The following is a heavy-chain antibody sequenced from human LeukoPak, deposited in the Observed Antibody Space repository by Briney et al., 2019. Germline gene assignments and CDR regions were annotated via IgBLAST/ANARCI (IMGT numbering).Heavy chain of an antibody. J-gene: IGHJ4*02. CDR2: IYYSGST. D-gene: IGHD4-17*01. CDR3: ARDRGFHRSFRYGDPPPYYFDY. Sequence: MSSQTLSLTCTVSGGSISSGDYYWSWIRQPPGKGLEWIGYIYYSGSTYYNPSLKSRVTISVDTSKNQLSPKLSSVTAADTAVYYCARDRGFHRSFRYGDPPPYYFDYWGQGTLVTVSS. CDR1: GGSISSGDYY. V-gene: IGHV4-30-4*08.